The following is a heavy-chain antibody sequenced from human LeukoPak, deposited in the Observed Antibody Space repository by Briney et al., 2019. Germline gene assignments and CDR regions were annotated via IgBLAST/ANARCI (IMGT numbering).Heavy chain of an antibody. Sequence: GGSLRLSCAASGFTVSSKYMSWVRQAPGKGLEWVSYISSSSSTIYYADSVKGRFTISRDNAKNSLYLQMNSLRAEDTAVYYCARDSFRLWFDYWGQGTLVTVSS. CDR3: ARDSFRLWFDY. CDR1: GFTVSSKY. J-gene: IGHJ4*02. V-gene: IGHV3-48*01. D-gene: IGHD5-18*01. CDR2: ISSSSSTI.